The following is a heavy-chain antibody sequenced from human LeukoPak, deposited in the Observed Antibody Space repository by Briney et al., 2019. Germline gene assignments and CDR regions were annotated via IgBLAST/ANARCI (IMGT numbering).Heavy chain of an antibody. V-gene: IGHV4-4*02. Sequence: PSETLSLTCAVSGGSISSSNWWSWVRQPPRKGGARIGETYHSGSTNYTPSLKSRVTISVDKSKNQFSLKLSSVTAADTAVYYCARVDSLYPIFDYWGQGTLVTVSS. CDR2: TYHSGST. D-gene: IGHD3-3*01. CDR1: GGSISSSNW. J-gene: IGHJ4*02. CDR3: ARVDSLYPIFDY.